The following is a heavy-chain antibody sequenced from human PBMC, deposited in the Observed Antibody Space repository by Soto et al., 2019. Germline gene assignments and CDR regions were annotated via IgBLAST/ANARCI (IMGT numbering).Heavy chain of an antibody. CDR1: GFTFSTYE. V-gene: IGHV3-48*03. J-gene: IGHJ4*02. Sequence: EVQVVESGGGLVQPGESLRLSCAASGFTFSTYEMNWVRQAPGKGLEWVAYISSRGTSIFYADSVKGRFSISRDNDNDSVSLLVNNLRVDDTAVYYCARDRGYNTGWYGGALDLWGQGTLVTVSS. CDR2: ISSRGTSI. CDR3: ARDRGYNTGWYGGALDL. D-gene: IGHD6-19*01.